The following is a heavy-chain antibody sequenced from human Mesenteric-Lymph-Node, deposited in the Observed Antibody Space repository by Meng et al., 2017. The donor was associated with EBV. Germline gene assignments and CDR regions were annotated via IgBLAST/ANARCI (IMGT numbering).Heavy chain of an antibody. D-gene: IGHD2-15*01. CDR3: AKSLDSGGYYFDL. Sequence: GQMQESGPGLVKPWGTLSLTCVVSGVSVRTVSWWKWVRRSPGGGLEWIGQIYNSGITNYNPSLKSRVTISLDTSKNQFSLKLTSLTAADTAIYYCAKSLDSGGYYFDLWGQGSLVTVSS. CDR1: GVSVRTVSW. J-gene: IGHJ4*02. CDR2: IYNSGIT. V-gene: IGHV4-4*02.